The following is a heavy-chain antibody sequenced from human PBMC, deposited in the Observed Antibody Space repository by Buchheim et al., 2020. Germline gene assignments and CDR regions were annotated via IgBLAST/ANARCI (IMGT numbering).Heavy chain of an antibody. J-gene: IGHJ5*02. Sequence: QVQLVESGGGVVQPGRSLRLSCAASGFTFSSYGMHWVRQAPGKGLEWVAVISYDGSNKYYADSVKGRFTISRENSQNTLYLQMNSLRAEDTAVYYCAKDRAGVGSAAAGFDPWGQGTL. D-gene: IGHD6-13*01. V-gene: IGHV3-30*18. CDR1: GFTFSSYG. CDR3: AKDRAGVGSAAAGFDP. CDR2: ISYDGSNK.